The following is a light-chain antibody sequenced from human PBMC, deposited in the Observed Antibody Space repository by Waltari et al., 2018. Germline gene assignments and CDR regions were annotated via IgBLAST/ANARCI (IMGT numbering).Light chain of an antibody. V-gene: IGLV2-23*02. J-gene: IGLJ3*02. CDR2: GVT. Sequence: QSALTQPASVSGSPGQSITISCTGTSSDVGGYNLVSWYQQHPDKAPKLVIYGVTKRPSGVSDRFSGSKSGNTASLTISRLQAEDEADYYCYSYAGSANGVFGGGTTLTVL. CDR1: SSDVGGYNL. CDR3: YSYAGSANGV.